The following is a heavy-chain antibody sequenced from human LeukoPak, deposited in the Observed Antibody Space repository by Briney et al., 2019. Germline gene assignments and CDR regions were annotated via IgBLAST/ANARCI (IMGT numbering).Heavy chain of an antibody. CDR3: ARDPSRYYFDY. Sequence: EASVKVSCKASGYTFTGYYIHWVRQSPGQGLEWMGWINPNSGGTNYAQKFQGRVTMTRDTSISTAYMELSRLRSDDTAVYYCARDPSRYYFDYWGQGTLVTVSS. CDR2: INPNSGGT. V-gene: IGHV1-2*02. CDR1: GYTFTGYY. D-gene: IGHD2-2*01. J-gene: IGHJ4*02.